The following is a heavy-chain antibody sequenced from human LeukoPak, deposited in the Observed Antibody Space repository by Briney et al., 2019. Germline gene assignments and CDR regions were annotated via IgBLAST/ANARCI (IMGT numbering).Heavy chain of an antibody. Sequence: ASVKVSCKASGYTFTGYYMHWVRQAPGQGLEWMGWITPNRGGTNYAQKFQGRVTMTRDTSISTAYMELSRLRYNDTAVYYCARDDSSGYYPLDYWGQGTLVTVSS. J-gene: IGHJ4*02. CDR1: GYTFTGYY. D-gene: IGHD3-22*01. V-gene: IGHV1-2*02. CDR3: ARDDSSGYYPLDY. CDR2: ITPNRGGT.